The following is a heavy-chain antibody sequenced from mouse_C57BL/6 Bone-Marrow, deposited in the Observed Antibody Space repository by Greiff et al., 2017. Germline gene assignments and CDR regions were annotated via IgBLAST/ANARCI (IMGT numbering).Heavy chain of an antibody. V-gene: IGHV3-3*01. CDR2: TFYSGIT. CDR3: ASAYYGSSYVAY. Sequence: EVMLVESGPSLVRPSQTLSLTCTVTGFSINSDCYWIWIRQFPGNKLEYIGYTFYSGITYYNPSLESRTYITRDTSKNQFSLKLSSVTTEDTATYYCASAYYGSSYVAYWGQGTLVTVSA. CDR1: GFSINSDCY. D-gene: IGHD1-1*01. J-gene: IGHJ3*01.